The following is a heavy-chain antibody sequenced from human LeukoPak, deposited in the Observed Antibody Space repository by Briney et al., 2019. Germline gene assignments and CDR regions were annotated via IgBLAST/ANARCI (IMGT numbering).Heavy chain of an antibody. CDR3: ARDLKYCGSCRAFDY. Sequence: PGGSLRLSCAASGFTLSRYAMAWVRQAPGKGLEWVSGISGSGVSTFYADSVKGRFIISRDNPKNTVYLQMNSLRAEDTAVYCCARDLKYCGSCRAFDYCGQGTLVTVSS. J-gene: IGHJ4*02. D-gene: IGHD1-26*01. V-gene: IGHV3-23*01. CDR2: ISGSGVST. CDR1: GFTLSRYA.